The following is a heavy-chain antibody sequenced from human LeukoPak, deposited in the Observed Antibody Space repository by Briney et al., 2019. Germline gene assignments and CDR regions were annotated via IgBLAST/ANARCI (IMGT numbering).Heavy chain of an antibody. CDR2: ISYDGGNK. CDR1: GFTFSSYA. J-gene: IGHJ4*02. D-gene: IGHD6-13*01. Sequence: PSGGSLRLSCAASGFTFSSYAMHWVRQAPGKGLEWVAVISYDGGNKYYADSVKGRFTISRDNSKNTVYLQMNSLRAEDTALYYCASGGLSSSWYLHYWGQGTLVTVSS. V-gene: IGHV3-30-3*01. CDR3: ASGGLSSSWYLHY.